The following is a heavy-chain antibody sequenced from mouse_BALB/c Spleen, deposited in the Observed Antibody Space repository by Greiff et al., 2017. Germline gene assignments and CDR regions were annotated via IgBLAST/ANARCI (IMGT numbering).Heavy chain of an antibody. D-gene: IGHD1-1*01. J-gene: IGHJ2*01. Sequence: VKLQESGAELVKPGASVKLSCKASGYTFTSYYMYWVKQRPGQGLEWIGEINPSNGGTNFNEKFKSKATLTVDKSSSTSYMQLSSLTSEDSAVYYCTRRYYYGSSYDDYWGQGTTLTVSS. CDR2: INPSNGGT. V-gene: IGHV1S81*02. CDR1: GYTFTSYY. CDR3: TRRYYYGSSYDDY.